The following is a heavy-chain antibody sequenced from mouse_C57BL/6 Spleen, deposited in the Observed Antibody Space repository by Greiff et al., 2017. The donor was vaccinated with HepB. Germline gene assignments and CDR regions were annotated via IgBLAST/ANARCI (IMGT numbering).Heavy chain of an antibody. V-gene: IGHV1-82*01. CDR3: ARESMTTVVADY. CDR2: IYPGDGDT. CDR1: GYAFSSSW. D-gene: IGHD1-1*01. J-gene: IGHJ2*01. Sequence: VQLQQSGPELVKPGASVKISCKASGYAFSSSWMNWVKQRPGKGLEWIGRIYPGDGDTNYNGKFKGKATLTADKSSSTAYMQLSSLTSEDSAVYFGARESMTTVVADYWGQGTTLTVSS.